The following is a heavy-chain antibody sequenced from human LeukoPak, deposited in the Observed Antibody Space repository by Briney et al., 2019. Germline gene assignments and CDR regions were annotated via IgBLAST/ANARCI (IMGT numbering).Heavy chain of an antibody. J-gene: IGHJ5*02. CDR3: AREARYSRHNWFDP. D-gene: IGHD3-9*01. CDR1: GYTFTSYY. V-gene: IGHV1-2*06. CDR2: INPNSGGT. Sequence: GASVKVSCKASGYTFTSYYMHWVRQAPGQGLEWMGRINPNSGGTNYAQKFQGRVTMTRDTSISTAYMELSRLRSDDTAVYYCAREARYSRHNWFDPWGQGTLVTVSS.